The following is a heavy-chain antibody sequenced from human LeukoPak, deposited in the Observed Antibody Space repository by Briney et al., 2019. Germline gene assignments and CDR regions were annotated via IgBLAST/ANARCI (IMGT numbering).Heavy chain of an antibody. Sequence: SQTLSLTCTVSGGSISSGGYYWSWVRQHPGTGLEWIGYIYYSGSTYYNPSLKSRVTISVDTSKNQFSLKLSSVTAADTAVYYCARVCSGGSCYTNFDYWGQGTLVTVAS. CDR2: IYYSGST. CDR3: ARVCSGGSCYTNFDY. D-gene: IGHD2-15*01. V-gene: IGHV4-31*03. CDR1: GGSISSGGYY. J-gene: IGHJ4*02.